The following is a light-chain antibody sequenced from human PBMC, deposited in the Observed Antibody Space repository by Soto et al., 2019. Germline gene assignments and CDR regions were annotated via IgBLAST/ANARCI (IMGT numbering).Light chain of an antibody. CDR3: QQRSNSYT. CDR1: QSVSSY. Sequence: EIVLTQSPATLSLSPGERATLSCRASQSVSSYFAWYQQKHGQAPRLLIYDASNRATGIPGRISGSGSGTDSTLTSSSLEPEDFAHYYCQQRSNSYTFGQGTKLEI. J-gene: IGKJ2*01. V-gene: IGKV3-11*01. CDR2: DAS.